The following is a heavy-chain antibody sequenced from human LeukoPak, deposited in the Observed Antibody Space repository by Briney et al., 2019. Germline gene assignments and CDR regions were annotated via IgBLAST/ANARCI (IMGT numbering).Heavy chain of an antibody. J-gene: IGHJ4*02. CDR2: INIGGTNT. Sequence: PGGSLRLSCAASGFTFNDYYMSWIRQAPGKGLEWLSYINIGGTNTHYADSVKGRFTISRDNSKNTLFLQMNNLRADDTALYYCAKANDGDSFDYWGQGTLVTVSS. D-gene: IGHD4-17*01. CDR1: GFTFNDYY. CDR3: AKANDGDSFDY. V-gene: IGHV3-11*05.